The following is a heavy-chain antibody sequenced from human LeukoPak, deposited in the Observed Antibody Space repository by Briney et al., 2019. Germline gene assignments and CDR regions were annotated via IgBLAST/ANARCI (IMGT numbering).Heavy chain of an antibody. D-gene: IGHD3-22*01. V-gene: IGHV4-59*01. CDR2: IYYSGST. CDR3: ARGPHYHDSSGYSPSYSYAMDV. CDR1: GGSISSYY. Sequence: MASETLSLTCTVSGGSISSYYWSWIRQPPGKGLEWIGYIYYSGSTNYNPSLRSRVTISVDTSKNQFSLDLRSVTAADTAVYYCARGPHYHDSSGYSPSYSYAMDVWGQGTTVTVSS. J-gene: IGHJ6*02.